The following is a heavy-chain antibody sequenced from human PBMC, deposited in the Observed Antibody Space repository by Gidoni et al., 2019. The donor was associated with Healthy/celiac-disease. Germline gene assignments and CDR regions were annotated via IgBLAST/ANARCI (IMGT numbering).Heavy chain of an antibody. V-gene: IGHV4-4*07. Sequence: QVQLQESGPGLVQPSETLSLTCTVSGGSISSYYWRWIRQPAGKGLEWIGRIYTRGSTNYNPSLKSRVTMSVDTSKNQFSLKLSSVTAADTAVYYCAAYSWGGYCSSTSCYDAFDIWGQGTMVTVSS. CDR3: AAYSWGGYCSSTSCYDAFDI. CDR2: IYTRGST. J-gene: IGHJ3*02. CDR1: GGSISSYY. D-gene: IGHD2-2*01.